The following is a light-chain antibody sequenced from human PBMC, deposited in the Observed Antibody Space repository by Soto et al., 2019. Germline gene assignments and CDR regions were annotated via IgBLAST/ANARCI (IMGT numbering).Light chain of an antibody. J-gene: IGKJ4*01. V-gene: IGKV2D-29*01. CDR2: EVS. Sequence: VMTQTPLSLSVTPGQSASISCRSSQTLLHSNGKSYLYWYLQKAGQAPQLLIYEVSKRFSGVPDRVSGSGAGTDFTLKISRVEAEDVGVYYCLQSLHFPLTFGGGTKVEIK. CDR3: LQSLHFPLT. CDR1: QTLLHSNGKSY.